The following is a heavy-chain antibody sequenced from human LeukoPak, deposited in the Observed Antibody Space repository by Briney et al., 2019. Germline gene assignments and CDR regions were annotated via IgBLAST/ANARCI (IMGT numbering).Heavy chain of an antibody. Sequence: SVKVSCKASGGTFSSYAISWVRQAPGQGLEWMGGIIPIFGTANYAQKFQGRVTITADESTSTAYMELSSLRSEDTAVYYCARGIAADIVATSPLSWLGWGMDVWGQGTTVTVSS. CDR2: IIPIFGTA. CDR3: ARGIAADIVATSPLSWLGWGMDV. D-gene: IGHD5-12*01. V-gene: IGHV1-69*13. CDR1: GGTFSSYA. J-gene: IGHJ6*02.